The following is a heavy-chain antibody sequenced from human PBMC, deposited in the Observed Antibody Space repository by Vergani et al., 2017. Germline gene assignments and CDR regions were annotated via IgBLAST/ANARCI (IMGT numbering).Heavy chain of an antibody. CDR1: GGTFSSYA. V-gene: IGHV1-18*01. CDR2: ISAYNGNT. J-gene: IGHJ6*03. CDR3: ARVGRYYYYMDV. Sequence: QVQLVQSGAEVKKPGSSVKVSCKASGGTFSSYAISWVRQAPGQGLEWMGWISAYNGNTNYAQKLQGRVTMTTDTSTSTAYMELRSLRSDYTAVYYCARVGRYYYYMDVWGKGTTVTVSS.